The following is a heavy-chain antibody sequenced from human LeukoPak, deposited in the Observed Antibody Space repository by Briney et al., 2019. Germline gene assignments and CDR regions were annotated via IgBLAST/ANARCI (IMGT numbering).Heavy chain of an antibody. CDR3: ARGPHWDPHFDY. CDR1: GYTFTGYY. CDR2: INPNSGGT. D-gene: IGHD7-27*01. V-gene: IGHV1-2*02. J-gene: IGHJ4*02. Sequence: ASVKVSCKASGYTFTGYYMHWVRQAPGQGLEWMGWINPNSGGTNYAQKFQGRVTMTRDTSISSAYMELSRLRSDDTAVYYCARGPHWDPHFDYWGQGTLVTVSS.